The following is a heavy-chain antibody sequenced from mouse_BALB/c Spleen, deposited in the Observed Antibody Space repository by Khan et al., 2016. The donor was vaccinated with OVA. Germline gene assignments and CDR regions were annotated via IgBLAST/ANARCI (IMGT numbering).Heavy chain of an antibody. D-gene: IGHD1-1*01. Sequence: EVQLQESGPGLVKPSQSLSLTCTVTGYSITSDCAWNWIRQFPGNKLEWMGYIRYSGSTSYTPSLKSRMSITRDTSKNQFFLQLSSVPTEDTATYYCAIRGIYYNGSSYGYYAMDYWGQGTSVTVSS. V-gene: IGHV3-2*02. CDR2: IRYSGST. CDR1: GYSITSDCA. CDR3: AIRGIYYNGSSYGYYAMDY. J-gene: IGHJ4*01.